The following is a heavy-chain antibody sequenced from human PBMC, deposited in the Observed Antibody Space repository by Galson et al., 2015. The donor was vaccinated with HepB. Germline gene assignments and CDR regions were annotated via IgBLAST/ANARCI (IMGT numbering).Heavy chain of an antibody. J-gene: IGHJ5*02. CDR1: GGTFSSYA. Sequence: SCKASGGTFSSYAISWVRQAPGQGLEWMGGIIPIFGTANYAQKFQGRVTITADESTSTAYMELSSLRSEDTAVYYCAREGPWYYYGSGSNWFDPWGQGTLVTVSS. CDR2: IIPIFGTA. V-gene: IGHV1-69*01. D-gene: IGHD3-10*01. CDR3: AREGPWYYYGSGSNWFDP.